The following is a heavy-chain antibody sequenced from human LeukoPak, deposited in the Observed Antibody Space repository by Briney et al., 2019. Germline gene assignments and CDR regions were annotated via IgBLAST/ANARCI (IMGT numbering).Heavy chain of an antibody. CDR3: AREIAALDY. J-gene: IGHJ4*02. CDR1: GFTFSSYS. CDR2: ISSSSTI. V-gene: IGHV3-48*01. D-gene: IGHD6-13*01. Sequence: PGGSLRLSCAASGFTFSSYSMNWVRQAPGKGLEWVSYISSSSTIYYADSVKGRFTISRDNAKNSLYLQMNSLRAEDTAVYYCAREIAALDYWGQGTLVTVSS.